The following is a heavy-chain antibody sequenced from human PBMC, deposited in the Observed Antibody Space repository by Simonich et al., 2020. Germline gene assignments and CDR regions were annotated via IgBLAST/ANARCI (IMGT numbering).Heavy chain of an antibody. D-gene: IGHD7-27*01. J-gene: IGHJ4*02. CDR3: ARDPGAELTGDY. V-gene: IGHV1-2*02. CDR1: GYTFTGYY. CDR2: INPNSGGT. Sequence: QVQLVQSGAEVKKPGASVKVSCKASGYTFTGYYMHWVRQAPGQGLEWMGWINPNSGGTNYAQKLQGRVTMTRDTSISTAYMELSRLRSDDTAVYYCARDPGAELTGDYWGQGTLVTVSS.